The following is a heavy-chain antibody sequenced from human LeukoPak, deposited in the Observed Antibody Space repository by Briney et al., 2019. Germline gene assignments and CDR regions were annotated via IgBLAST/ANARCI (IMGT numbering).Heavy chain of an antibody. CDR3: ARSGGWYYYYMDV. V-gene: IGHV4-59*01. D-gene: IGHD3-10*01. CDR2: IYYIGST. J-gene: IGHJ6*03. CDR1: GGSISGYY. Sequence: PSETLSLTCTVSGGSISGYYWSWIRQPPGKGLEWIGYIYYIGSTNYNPSLKSRVTISVDTSKNQFSLKLSSVTAADTAVYYCARSGGWYYYYMDVWGKGTTVTVSS.